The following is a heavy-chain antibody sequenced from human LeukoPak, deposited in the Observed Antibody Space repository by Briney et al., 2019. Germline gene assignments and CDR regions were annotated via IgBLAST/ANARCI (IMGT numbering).Heavy chain of an antibody. Sequence: SETLSLTCTVSSGSISSSSYYWGWIRQPPGKGLEWIGNIYYSGSTYYNASLQSRVTISIDMSKNEFSLRLNSVTAADTAMYYCAKSGGYGLIDYWGQGTLVTVSS. CDR3: AKSGGYGLIDY. CDR2: IYYSGST. V-gene: IGHV4-39*01. J-gene: IGHJ4*02. D-gene: IGHD1-26*01. CDR1: SGSISSSSYY.